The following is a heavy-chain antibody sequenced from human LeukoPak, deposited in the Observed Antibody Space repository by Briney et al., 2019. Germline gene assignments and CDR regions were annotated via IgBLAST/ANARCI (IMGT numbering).Heavy chain of an antibody. J-gene: IGHJ4*02. CDR1: GYTFTGYY. CDR2: INPNSGGT. Sequence: ASVKVSCKASGYTFTGYYMHWVRQAPGQGLEWMGWINPNSGGTNYAQKFQGRVTMTRDTSISTAYMELSRLRSDGTAVYYCARGVSGIRGSYLLDFDYWGQGTLVTVSS. D-gene: IGHD1-26*01. V-gene: IGHV1-2*02. CDR3: ARGVSGIRGSYLLDFDY.